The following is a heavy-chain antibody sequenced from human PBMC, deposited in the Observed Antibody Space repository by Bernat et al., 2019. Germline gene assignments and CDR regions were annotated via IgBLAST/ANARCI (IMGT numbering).Heavy chain of an antibody. CDR1: GFTFSSYA. CDR3: AKGYCSSTSCLNLFDY. V-gene: IGHV3-23*01. J-gene: IGHJ4*02. D-gene: IGHD2-2*01. CDR2: ISGSGIST. Sequence: EVQLLESGGGLVQPGGSLRLSCAASGFTFSSYAMSWVRQAPGKGLEWVSAISGSGISTYYADSVEGRFTISRDNSKSTLVLQMNSLRVEDTALYYCAKGYCSSTSCLNLFDYWGQGTLVTVSS.